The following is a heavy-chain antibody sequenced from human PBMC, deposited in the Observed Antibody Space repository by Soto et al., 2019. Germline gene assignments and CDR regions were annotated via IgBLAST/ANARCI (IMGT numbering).Heavy chain of an antibody. J-gene: IGHJ4*02. CDR2: ITYDGSNK. V-gene: IGHV3-30*18. D-gene: IGHD5-18*01. CDR3: AKSSWIQLWFGDY. Sequence: GKGLEWVAVITYDGSNKYYADSVKGRFTISRDNSKNTLYLQMNSLRAEDTAVYYCAKSSWIQLWFGDYWGQGTLVTASS.